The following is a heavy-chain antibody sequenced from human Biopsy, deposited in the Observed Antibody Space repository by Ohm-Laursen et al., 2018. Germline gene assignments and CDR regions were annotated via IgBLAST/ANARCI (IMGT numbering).Heavy chain of an antibody. J-gene: IGHJ4*02. CDR2: FAPENGKT. Sequence: ASVKVSCKVSGYTLTALSMHWVRQVPGKGLEWMGGFAPENGKTVYAQNFQARVSLTEDTSTDTAYMELRSLRSEDTAVYYCAADINVWNVNYWGQGTRVTVSS. D-gene: IGHD1-1*01. CDR1: GYTLTALS. CDR3: AADINVWNVNY. V-gene: IGHV1-24*01.